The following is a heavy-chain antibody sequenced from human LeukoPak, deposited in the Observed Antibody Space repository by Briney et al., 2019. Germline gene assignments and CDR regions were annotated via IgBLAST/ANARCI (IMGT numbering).Heavy chain of an antibody. CDR1: GDSVFSNSVG. V-gene: IGHV6-1*01. D-gene: IGHD3-10*01. CDR3: ARDSGSASITMVRGVQNAIDP. Sequence: SQTLSLTCAISGDSVFSNSVGWNWIRQSPSRGLEWLGRTYYRSKWYYDSAISVRSRITVKADTSKNQFSLQLNSVTPEDTAVYYCARDSGSASITMVRGVQNAIDPWGQGTLVTVSS. CDR2: TYYRSKWYY. J-gene: IGHJ5*02.